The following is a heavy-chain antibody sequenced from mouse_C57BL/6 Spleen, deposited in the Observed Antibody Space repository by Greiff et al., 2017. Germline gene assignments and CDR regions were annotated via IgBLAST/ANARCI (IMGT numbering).Heavy chain of an antibody. V-gene: IGHV1-64*01. Sequence: QVQLQQPGAELVKPGASVKLSCKASGYTFPSYWMHWVKQRPGQGLEWIGMIHPNSGSTNYNEKFKSKATLTVDKSSSTAYMQLSSLTSEDSAVYYCARYYGSSHWYCDVWGTGTTVTVSS. CDR1: GYTFPSYW. D-gene: IGHD1-1*01. CDR2: IHPNSGST. J-gene: IGHJ1*03. CDR3: ARYYGSSHWYCDV.